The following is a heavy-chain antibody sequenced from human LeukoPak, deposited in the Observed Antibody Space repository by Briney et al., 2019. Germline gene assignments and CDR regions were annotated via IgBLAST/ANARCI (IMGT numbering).Heavy chain of an antibody. V-gene: IGHV3-33*01. J-gene: IGHJ6*02. CDR1: GFTFSSYG. CDR3: ARITQQLYYYYGMDV. Sequence: GGSLRLSCAASGFTFSSYGMHCVRQAQGKGLEWVAVIWYDGSNKYYADSVKGRFTISRDNSKNTLYLQMNSLRAEDTAVYYCARITQQLYYYYGMDVWGQGTTVTVSS. D-gene: IGHD6-13*01. CDR2: IWYDGSNK.